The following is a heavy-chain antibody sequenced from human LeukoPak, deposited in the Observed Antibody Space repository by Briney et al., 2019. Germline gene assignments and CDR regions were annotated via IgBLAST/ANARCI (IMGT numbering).Heavy chain of an antibody. CDR2: ISGSGGST. V-gene: IGHV3-23*01. D-gene: IGHD2-2*01. CDR1: GFTFSSYA. J-gene: IGHJ3*02. Sequence: GGSLRLSCAASGFTFSSYAMSWVRQAPGKGLEWVSAISGSGGSTYYADSVKGRFTISRDNSKNTLYLQIDSLRAEDTAVYYCARDGFSLHAFDIWGQGTMVTVSS. CDR3: ARDGFSLHAFDI.